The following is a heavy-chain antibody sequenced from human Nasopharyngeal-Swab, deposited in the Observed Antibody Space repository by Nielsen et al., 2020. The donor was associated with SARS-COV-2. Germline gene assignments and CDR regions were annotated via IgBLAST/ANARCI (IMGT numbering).Heavy chain of an antibody. CDR3: ASSPYDFWSGYRFDY. CDR2: IYYNGST. Sequence: WIRQPPGKGLEWIGYIYYNGSTNYNPSLKSRVTISVDTSKNQFSLKLSSVTAADTAVYYCASSPYDFWSGYRFDYWGQGTLVTVSS. J-gene: IGHJ4*02. D-gene: IGHD3-3*01. V-gene: IGHV4-59*01.